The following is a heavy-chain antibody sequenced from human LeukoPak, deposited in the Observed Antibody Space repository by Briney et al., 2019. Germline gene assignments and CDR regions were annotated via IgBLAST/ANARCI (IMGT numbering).Heavy chain of an antibody. V-gene: IGHV3-7*01. D-gene: IGHD1-26*01. CDR3: TRSGTYVFDF. J-gene: IGHJ4*02. CDR2: IKQDGSDI. Sequence: GGSLRLSCAASGFTFSNYWMSWVRQAPGKGLEWVANIKQDGSDIYYVDSVKGRFTISRDNAKNSLYLQMNSLRAEDTAVYYCTRSGTYVFDFWGQGTLVAVSS. CDR1: GFTFSNYW.